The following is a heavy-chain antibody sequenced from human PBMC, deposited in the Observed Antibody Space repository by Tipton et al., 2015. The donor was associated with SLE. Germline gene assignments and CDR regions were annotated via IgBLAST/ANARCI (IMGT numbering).Heavy chain of an antibody. V-gene: IGHV3-11*04. CDR2: ISNTGRTI. Sequence: GSLRLSCAASGFTFSDYYMSWVRQAPGKGLEWISYISNTGRTISYSDSVKGRFTISRDNARNSLFLQMNILRDEDTAVYYCAKGVLSDYWGRGTLVTVSS. D-gene: IGHD5/OR15-5a*01. CDR3: AKGVLSDY. CDR1: GFTFSDYY. J-gene: IGHJ4*02.